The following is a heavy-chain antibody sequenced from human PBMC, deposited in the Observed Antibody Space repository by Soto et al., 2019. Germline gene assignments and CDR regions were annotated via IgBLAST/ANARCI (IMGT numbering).Heavy chain of an antibody. CDR2: ILPIYGTT. CDR1: GATFSSYH. Sequence: QVQLVQSGAEVKKPGSSVRVSCKASGATFSSYHISWVRQAPGQGLEWMGGILPIYGTTNYAQKFQGRVTITADESTGTAYMELSSLRSEDTAVYYCTRGAPYDTSGYPFDYWGQRTLVTVSS. D-gene: IGHD3-22*01. J-gene: IGHJ4*02. V-gene: IGHV1-69*01. CDR3: TRGAPYDTSGYPFDY.